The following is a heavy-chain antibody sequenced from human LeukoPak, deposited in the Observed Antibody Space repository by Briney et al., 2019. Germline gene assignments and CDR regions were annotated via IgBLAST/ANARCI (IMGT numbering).Heavy chain of an antibody. CDR2: ISSSSSYI. Sequence: RGSLRLSCAASGFTFSSYAMNWVRQAPGKGLEWVSSISSSSSYIYYADSVQGRFTISRDNAKNSLYLQMNSLRAEDTAVYYCATSRAGATRDFDYWGQGTLVTVSS. CDR3: ATSRAGATRDFDY. D-gene: IGHD1/OR15-1a*01. J-gene: IGHJ4*02. CDR1: GFTFSSYA. V-gene: IGHV3-21*01.